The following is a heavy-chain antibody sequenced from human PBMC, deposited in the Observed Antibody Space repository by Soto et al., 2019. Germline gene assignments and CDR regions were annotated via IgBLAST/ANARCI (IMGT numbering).Heavy chain of an antibody. CDR1: GFTLSSYG. J-gene: IGHJ4*02. V-gene: IGHV3-30*18. CDR3: AKAPYNWNDAWDYFDY. CDR2: ISYDGSNK. Sequence: GGSLRLSCAASGFTLSSYGMHWVRQAPGKGLEWVAVISYDGSNKYYADSVKGRFTISRDNSKNTLYLQMNSLRAEDTAVYYCAKAPYNWNDAWDYFDYWGQGTLVTVSS. D-gene: IGHD1-20*01.